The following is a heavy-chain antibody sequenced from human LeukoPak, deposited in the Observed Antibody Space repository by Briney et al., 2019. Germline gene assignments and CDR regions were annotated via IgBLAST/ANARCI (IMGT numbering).Heavy chain of an antibody. Sequence: SETLSLTCTVSGYSISSGYYWGWIRQPPGKGLEWIGSIYHSGSTYYNPSLKSRVTISVDTSKNQFSLKLNSMTAADTAVYYCARDEGYGGYADFWGQGTLVTVSS. CDR3: ARDEGYGGYADF. CDR1: GYSISSGYY. J-gene: IGHJ4*02. D-gene: IGHD5-12*01. V-gene: IGHV4-38-2*02. CDR2: IYHSGST.